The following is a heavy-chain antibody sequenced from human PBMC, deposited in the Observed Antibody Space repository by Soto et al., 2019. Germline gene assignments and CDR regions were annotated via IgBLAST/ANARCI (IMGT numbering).Heavy chain of an antibody. CDR2: ISYDGSNK. J-gene: IGHJ6*02. CDR3: ARVQSGRRPAHRVYYGMDV. CDR1: GFTFSSYA. Sequence: QVQLVESGGGVVQPGRSLRLSCAASGFTFSSYAMHWVRQAPGKGLEWVAVISYDGSNKYYADSVKGRFTISRDNSKNTLYRQMNSLRAEDTAVYYCARVQSGRRPAHRVYYGMDVWGQGTTVTVSS. V-gene: IGHV3-30-3*01. D-gene: IGHD3-10*01.